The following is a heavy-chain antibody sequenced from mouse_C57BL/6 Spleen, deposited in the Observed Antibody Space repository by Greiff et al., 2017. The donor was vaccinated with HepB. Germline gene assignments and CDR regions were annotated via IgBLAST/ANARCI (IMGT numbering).Heavy chain of an antibody. CDR3: ARDGSWLYYFDY. Sequence: QVQLKESGAELVKPGASVKISCKASGYAFSSYWMNWVKQRPGKGLEWIGQIYPGDGDTNYNGKFKGKATLTADKSSSTAYMQLSSLPSEDSAVYFCARDGSWLYYFDYWGQGTTLTVSS. J-gene: IGHJ2*01. CDR1: GYAFSSYW. D-gene: IGHD1-1*01. V-gene: IGHV1-80*01. CDR2: IYPGDGDT.